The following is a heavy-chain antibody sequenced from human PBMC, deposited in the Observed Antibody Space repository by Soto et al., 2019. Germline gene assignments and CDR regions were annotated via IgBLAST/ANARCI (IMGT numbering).Heavy chain of an antibody. Sequence: ASVKVSCKASGYTFTSYGISWVRQAPGQGLEWVGWISAFNGNTNYAQKLQGRVTMTTDTSTTTAYMELRSLRSDDTAVYYCARPMSTIWSTAEVDGMDVCGKWTMFTHSS. CDR2: ISAFNGNT. V-gene: IGHV1-18*01. CDR1: GYTFTSYG. CDR3: ARPMSTIWSTAEVDGMDV. J-gene: IGHJ6*01. D-gene: IGHD3-3*01.